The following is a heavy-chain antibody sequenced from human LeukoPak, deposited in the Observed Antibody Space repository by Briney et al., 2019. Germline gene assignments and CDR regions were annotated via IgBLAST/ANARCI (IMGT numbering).Heavy chain of an antibody. CDR1: GFTFSTYG. V-gene: IGHV3-23*01. CDR3: ARSHYYGSGIKNLDYDH. CDR2: ISVSGNT. D-gene: IGHD3-10*01. J-gene: IGHJ4*02. Sequence: TGGSLRLSCEASGFTFSTYGINWVRQAPGKGLEWVSAISVSGNTYHADSVKGRFTISRDNAKNTLYLHMNSLRAEDTAVYYCARSHYYGSGIKNLDYDHWGQGTLVTVSS.